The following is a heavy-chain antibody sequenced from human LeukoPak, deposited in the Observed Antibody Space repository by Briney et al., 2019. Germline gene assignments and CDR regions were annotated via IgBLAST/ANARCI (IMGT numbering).Heavy chain of an antibody. V-gene: IGHV1-2*02. CDR3: ARDGEGRGEYTAMVRGYMDV. D-gene: IGHD5-18*01. CDR2: INPNSGGT. J-gene: IGHJ6*03. CDR1: GYTFTGYY. Sequence: GASVKVSCKASGYTFTGYYMHWVRQAPGQGLEWMGWINPNSGGTNYAQKFQGRVTMTRDTSISTAYMELSRLRSDDTAVYYCARDGEGRGEYTAMVRGYMDVWGKGTTVTISS.